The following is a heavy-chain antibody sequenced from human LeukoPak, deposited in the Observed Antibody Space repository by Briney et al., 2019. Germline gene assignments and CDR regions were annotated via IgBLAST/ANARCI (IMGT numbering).Heavy chain of an antibody. D-gene: IGHD6-19*01. CDR3: AKVGASIAVAGDFDY. Sequence: PGGSLRLSCEASGFTFSSHGMHWVRQAPGKGLEWVAIISYDGSNKYYADSVKGRFTISRDNSKNTLYLQMNSLRAEDTAVYYCAKVGASIAVAGDFDYWGQGTLVTVSS. V-gene: IGHV3-30*18. J-gene: IGHJ4*02. CDR2: ISYDGSNK. CDR1: GFTFSSHG.